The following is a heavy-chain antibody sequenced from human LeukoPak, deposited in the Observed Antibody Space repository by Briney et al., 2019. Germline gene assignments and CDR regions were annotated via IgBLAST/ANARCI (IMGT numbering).Heavy chain of an antibody. V-gene: IGHV3-30-3*01. J-gene: IGHJ3*02. CDR2: ISYDGSNK. D-gene: IGHD7-27*01. CDR1: GFTFSIYA. Sequence: GGSLRLSCAAYGFTFSIYALHWVRQAPGKGLEWVAVISYDGSNKYYADSVKGRFTISRDNSKNTLYLQMNSLRAEDTAVYYCARDQGLLDWGDAFDIWGQGTMVTVSS. CDR3: ARDQGLLDWGDAFDI.